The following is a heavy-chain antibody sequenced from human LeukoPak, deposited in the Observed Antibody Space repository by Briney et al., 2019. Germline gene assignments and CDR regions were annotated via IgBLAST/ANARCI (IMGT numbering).Heavy chain of an antibody. D-gene: IGHD3-22*01. Sequence: GASVKVSCKASGYTFIAYHMHWVRQAPGQGLEWMGRINPNSGGTNYAQKFQGRVTMTRDTSISTAYMELSRLRSDDTAVYYCARDLGYDSSGYYHPGGDYWGQGTLVTVSS. V-gene: IGHV1-2*06. CDR3: ARDLGYDSSGYYHPGGDY. CDR2: INPNSGGT. J-gene: IGHJ4*02. CDR1: GYTFIAYH.